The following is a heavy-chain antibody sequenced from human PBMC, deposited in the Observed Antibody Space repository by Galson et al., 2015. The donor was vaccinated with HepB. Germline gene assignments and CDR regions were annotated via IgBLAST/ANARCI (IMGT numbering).Heavy chain of an antibody. V-gene: IGHV3-30*02. CDR1: GFDFSEYG. D-gene: IGHD4-11*01. Sequence: SLRLSCAAAGFDFSEYGMHWVRQAPGEGLEWMTFIHYRGRTIDYADSVKGRFTISRDDSKNMLYLQMSSLRTEDTAIYYCAKDSASYSIDYWGQGTLVTVSS. CDR2: IHYRGRTI. CDR3: AKDSASYSIDY. J-gene: IGHJ4*02.